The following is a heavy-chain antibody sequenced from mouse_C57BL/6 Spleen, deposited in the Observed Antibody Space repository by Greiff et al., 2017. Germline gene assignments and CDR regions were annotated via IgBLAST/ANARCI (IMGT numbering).Heavy chain of an antibody. Sequence: EVKLVESEGGLVQPGSSMKLSCTASGFTFSDYYMAWVRQVPEKGLEWVANINYDGSSTYYLDSLKSRFIISRDNAKNILYLQMSSLKSEDTATYYCARDGGSSFHWYFDVWGTGTTVTVSS. CDR3: ARDGGSSFHWYFDV. J-gene: IGHJ1*03. CDR2: INYDGSST. D-gene: IGHD1-1*01. CDR1: GFTFSDYY. V-gene: IGHV5-16*01.